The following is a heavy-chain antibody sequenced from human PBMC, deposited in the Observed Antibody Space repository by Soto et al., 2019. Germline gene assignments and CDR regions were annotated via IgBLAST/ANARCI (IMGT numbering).Heavy chain of an antibody. V-gene: IGHV4-59*01. CDR3: ARNTSGSLDDAFDI. CDR2: IYYSRST. Sequence: PSETLSLTRTVSGGSISSYYWSWIRQPPGKGLEWIGYIYYSRSTNYNPSLKSRVTISVDTSKNQFSLKLSSVTAADTVVYYCARNTSGSLDDAFDIWGQGTMVTVSS. CDR1: GGSISSYY. D-gene: IGHD1-26*01. J-gene: IGHJ3*02.